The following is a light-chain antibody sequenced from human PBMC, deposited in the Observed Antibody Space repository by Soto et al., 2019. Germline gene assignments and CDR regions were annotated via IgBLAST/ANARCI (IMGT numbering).Light chain of an antibody. V-gene: IGLV1-47*01. Sequence: QPVLSQPPSASGTPGQRVTISCSGSSSNIGSNYVYWYQQLPGTAPKLIIYRNNQRPSGVPDRFSGSKSGSSASLAISGLRSEDEADYYCAAWDDSLSVVVFGGGTKLTVL. CDR2: RNN. CDR1: SSNIGSNY. CDR3: AAWDDSLSVVV. J-gene: IGLJ2*01.